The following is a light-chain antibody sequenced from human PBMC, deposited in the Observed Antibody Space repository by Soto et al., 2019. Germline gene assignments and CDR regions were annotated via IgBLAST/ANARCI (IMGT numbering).Light chain of an antibody. CDR1: SSNIGAGYD. CDR2: SNN. J-gene: IGLJ1*01. CDR3: QSYDSSLSGSYV. Sequence: QSVLTQPPSVSGAPGQRVTISCTGSSSNIGAGYDVHWYQRLPGTAPKVLIYSNNNRPSGVPDRFSDSKSGTSASLAITGLQAEDEADYYCQSYDSSLSGSYVFGTGTMLTVL. V-gene: IGLV1-40*01.